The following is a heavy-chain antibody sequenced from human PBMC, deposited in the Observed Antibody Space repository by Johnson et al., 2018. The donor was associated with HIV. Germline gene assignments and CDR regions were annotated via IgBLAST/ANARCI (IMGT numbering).Heavy chain of an antibody. D-gene: IGHD2-2*01. CDR2: IRYDGSNK. Sequence: QVQLVESGGGVVQPGGSLRLSCAASGFTFSSYGMHWVRQAPGKGLEWVAFIRYDGSNKYYADSVKGRFTISRDNSKNTLYLQMNSLRAEDTAVYYCAIIPAGNGFDLWGQGTMVTVSS. CDR3: AIIPAGNGFDL. CDR1: GFTFSSYG. J-gene: IGHJ3*01. V-gene: IGHV3-30*02.